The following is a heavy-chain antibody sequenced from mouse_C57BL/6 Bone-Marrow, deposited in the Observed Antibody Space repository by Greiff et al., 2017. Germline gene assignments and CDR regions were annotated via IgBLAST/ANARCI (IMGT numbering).Heavy chain of an antibody. CDR1: GYTFTSYW. Sequence: QVQLQQPGAELVRPGTSVKLSCKASGYTFTSYWMHWVKQRPGQGLEWIGVIDPSDSYTNYNQTFKGKATLTVDTSSSTAYMQLSSRTSEDFAVYYCARKEEYYYGSSYNYAMDYWGQGTSVTVSS. CDR2: IDPSDSYT. D-gene: IGHD1-1*01. J-gene: IGHJ4*01. CDR3: ARKEEYYYGSSYNYAMDY. V-gene: IGHV1-59*01.